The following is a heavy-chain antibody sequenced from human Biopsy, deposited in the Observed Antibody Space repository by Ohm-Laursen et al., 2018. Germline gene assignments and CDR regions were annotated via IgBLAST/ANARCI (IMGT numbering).Heavy chain of an antibody. CDR3: ARGGFGLDGYNSP. V-gene: IGHV4-59*01. CDR2: IYYSGIA. J-gene: IGHJ5*02. Sequence: SETLSFTCTVSGGPLNSYYWSWIRQPPGKGLEWIGYIYYSGIAANYNPSLKGRVTISVDTSKHQFSLRLTSATAADTAVYYCARGGFGLDGYNSPWGRGTLVIVSS. D-gene: IGHD5-24*01. CDR1: GGPLNSYY.